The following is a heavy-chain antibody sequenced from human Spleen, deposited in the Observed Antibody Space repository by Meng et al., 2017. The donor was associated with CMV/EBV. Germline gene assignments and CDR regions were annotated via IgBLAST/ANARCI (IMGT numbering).Heavy chain of an antibody. D-gene: IGHD3-22*01. V-gene: IGHV1-69*05. J-gene: IGHJ4*02. Sequence: SVKVSCKASGYTFTSYAMNWVRQAPGQGLEWMGGIIPIFGTANYAQKFQGRVTMTRDTSTSTVYMELSSLRSEDTAVYYCARDSGLRIVVVILHWGQGTLVTVSS. CDR3: ARDSGLRIVVVILH. CDR2: IIPIFGTA. CDR1: GYTFTSYA.